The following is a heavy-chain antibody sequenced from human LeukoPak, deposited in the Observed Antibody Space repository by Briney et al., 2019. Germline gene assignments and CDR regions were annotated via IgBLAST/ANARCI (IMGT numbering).Heavy chain of an antibody. CDR2: ISVYNGNT. Sequence: ASVKVSCKASGYTFTSYGINWVRQAPGQGLEWIGWISVYNGNTNYAQKLQGRVTMTTDTSTSTAYMELRSLRSDDTAVYYCARGKDYYGSGPFDYWGQGTPVTVSS. D-gene: IGHD3-10*01. V-gene: IGHV1-18*01. J-gene: IGHJ4*02. CDR1: GYTFTSYG. CDR3: ARGKDYYGSGPFDY.